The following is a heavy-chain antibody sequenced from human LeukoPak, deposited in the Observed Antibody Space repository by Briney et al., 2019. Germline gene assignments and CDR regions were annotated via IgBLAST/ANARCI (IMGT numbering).Heavy chain of an antibody. CDR2: INHSGST. CDR3: ARDLRYFDWYGGNLFDP. CDR1: GGSFSGYY. V-gene: IGHV4-34*01. Sequence: PSETLSLTCAVYGGSFSGYYWSWIRQPPGKGLEWIGEINHSGSTNYNPSLKSRVTLSVDTSKNQFSLKLSSVTAADTAVYYCARDLRYFDWYGGNLFDPWGQGTLVTVSS. J-gene: IGHJ5*02. D-gene: IGHD3-9*01.